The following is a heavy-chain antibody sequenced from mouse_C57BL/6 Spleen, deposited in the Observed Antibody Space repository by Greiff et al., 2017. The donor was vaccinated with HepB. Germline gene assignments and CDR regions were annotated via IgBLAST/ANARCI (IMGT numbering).Heavy chain of an antibody. CDR1: GYTFTDYN. Sequence: EVQLQQSGPELVKPGASVKMSCKASGYTFTDYNMHWVKQSHGKSLEWIGDINPNNGGTSYNQKFKGKATLTVNKSSSTAYMELSSLTSEDSAVYYCARGSTGPWFAYWGQGTLVTVSA. D-gene: IGHD4-1*02. CDR2: INPNNGGT. CDR3: ARGSTGPWFAY. J-gene: IGHJ3*01. V-gene: IGHV1-22*01.